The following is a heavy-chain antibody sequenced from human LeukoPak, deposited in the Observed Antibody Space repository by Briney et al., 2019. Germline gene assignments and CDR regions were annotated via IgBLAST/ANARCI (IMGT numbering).Heavy chain of an antibody. CDR2: ISSSSYI. J-gene: IGHJ4*02. D-gene: IGHD6-13*01. CDR1: GFTFSSYS. Sequence: GGSLRLSCAASGFTFSSYSMNWVRQAPGKGLEWVSSISSSSYIYYADSVKGRFTISRDNAKNSLYLQMNSLRAEDTAVYYCAREPSPGYSSSWPFDYWGQGTLVTVSS. CDR3: AREPSPGYSSSWPFDY. V-gene: IGHV3-21*01.